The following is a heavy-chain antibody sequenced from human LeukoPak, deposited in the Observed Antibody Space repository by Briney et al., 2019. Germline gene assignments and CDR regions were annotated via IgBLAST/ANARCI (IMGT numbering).Heavy chain of an antibody. CDR2: IWSDGSNK. D-gene: IGHD1-26*01. CDR3: AKSLGATRGYFEH. V-gene: IGHV3-30*02. CDR1: GFTFSDYY. J-gene: IGHJ4*02. Sequence: GGSLRLSCAASGFTFSDYYMSWIRQAPGKGLEWVAFIWSDGSNKYYADSVKGRYTISRDNSKNTLYLQMNSLRPEDTAVYYCAKSLGATRGYFEHWGQGTLVTVSS.